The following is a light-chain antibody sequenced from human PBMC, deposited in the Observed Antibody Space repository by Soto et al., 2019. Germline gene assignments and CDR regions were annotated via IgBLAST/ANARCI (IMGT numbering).Light chain of an antibody. J-gene: IGLJ3*02. V-gene: IGLV1-40*01. CDR3: QSYDSSLSRRWV. CDR1: SSNIGAGYP. CDR2: G. Sequence: QSVLTQPPSVSGAPGQRVTISCTGSSSNIGAGYPVHWYQQLSGTAPKLLVAGNRPSGVPDRFSVSKSGASASLAITGLQAEDEADYYCQSYDSSLSRRWVFGGGTQLTVL.